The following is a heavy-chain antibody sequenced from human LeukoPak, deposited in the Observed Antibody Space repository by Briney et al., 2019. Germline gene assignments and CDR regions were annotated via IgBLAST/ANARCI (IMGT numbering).Heavy chain of an antibody. CDR2: IYTSGST. V-gene: IGHV4-61*02. CDR3: ASGDSSGYYDY. D-gene: IGHD3-22*01. Sequence: SQTLSLTCPVSGGSISSGSYYWSWIRQPAGKGLEWIVRIYTSGSTSYNPSLKSRVTISVDTSKNQFSLKMSSVTAADTAVYYCASGDSSGYYDYWGQGTLVTVSS. CDR1: GGSISSGSYY. J-gene: IGHJ4*02.